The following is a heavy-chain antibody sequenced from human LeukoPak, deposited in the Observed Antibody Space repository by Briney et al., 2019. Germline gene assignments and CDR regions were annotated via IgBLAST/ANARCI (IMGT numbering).Heavy chain of an antibody. CDR2: IYSGGST. CDR1: GFTVISNY. CDR3: ARGHFGWGYHAFDI. D-gene: IGHD3-9*01. Sequence: GGSLRLSCAASGFTVISNYMSWVRQAPGKGLEWVSVIYSGGSTYYADSVKGRFTISRDNSKNTLYLQMNSLRAEDTAVYYCARGHFGWGYHAFDIWGQGTMVTVSS. V-gene: IGHV3-53*01. J-gene: IGHJ3*02.